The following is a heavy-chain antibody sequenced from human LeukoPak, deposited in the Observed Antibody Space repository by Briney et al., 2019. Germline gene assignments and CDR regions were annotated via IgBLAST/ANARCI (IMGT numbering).Heavy chain of an antibody. Sequence: SQTLSLTCTVSGGSISSGGYYWSWIRQHPGNGLEWIGYIYYSGSTYYNPSLKSRVTISVDTSKNQFSLKLSSVTAADTAVYYCARVAGYPNYYFDYWGQGTLVTVSS. J-gene: IGHJ4*02. CDR2: IYYSGST. D-gene: IGHD5-12*01. CDR3: ARVAGYPNYYFDY. V-gene: IGHV4-31*03. CDR1: GGSISSGGYY.